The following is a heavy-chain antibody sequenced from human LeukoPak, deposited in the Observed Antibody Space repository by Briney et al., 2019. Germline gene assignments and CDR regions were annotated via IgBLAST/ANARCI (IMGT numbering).Heavy chain of an antibody. D-gene: IGHD3-16*01. CDR1: GGTFSSYA. CDR2: IIPIFGTA. Sequence: SVKVSCKASGGTFSSYAISWVRQAPGQGLEWVGRIIPIFGTANYAQKFQGRVTITADKSTSTAYMELSSLRSEDTAVYYCARDLGSDYFDYWGQGTLVTVSS. CDR3: ARDLGSDYFDY. V-gene: IGHV1-69*06. J-gene: IGHJ4*02.